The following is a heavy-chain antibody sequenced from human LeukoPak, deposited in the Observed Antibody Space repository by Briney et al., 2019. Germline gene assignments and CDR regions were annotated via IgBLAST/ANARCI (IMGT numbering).Heavy chain of an antibody. CDR2: IYYSGST. CDR1: GGSISSGGYY. J-gene: IGHJ4*02. V-gene: IGHV4-31*03. D-gene: IGHD2-21*02. Sequence: SQTLSLTCTVSGGSISSGGYYWSWIRQPPGKGLEWIGYIYYSGSTYYNPSLKSRVTISVDTSKNQFSLNLRSVTAADTAVYYCARSKWSAYCGGDCYTVYFDYWGQGTLVTVSS. CDR3: ARSKWSAYCGGDCYTVYFDY.